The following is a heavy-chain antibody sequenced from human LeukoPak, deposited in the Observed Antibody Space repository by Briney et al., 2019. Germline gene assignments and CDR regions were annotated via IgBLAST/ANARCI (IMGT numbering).Heavy chain of an antibody. D-gene: IGHD3-16*01. V-gene: IGHV3-48*01. CDR1: GFTFSSQS. Sequence: PGGSLRLSGAASGFTFSSQSMSWVRQAPGKGLEWVSYISSSSATIYYADSVKGRFTISRDNAKNSLYLQMSGPRADDTAVYYCATSSMGDYWGQGTLVTVSS. CDR2: ISSSSATI. J-gene: IGHJ4*02. CDR3: ATSSMGDY.